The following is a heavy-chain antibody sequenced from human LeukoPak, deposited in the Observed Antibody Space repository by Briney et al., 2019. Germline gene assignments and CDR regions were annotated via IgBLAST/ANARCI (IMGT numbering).Heavy chain of an antibody. J-gene: IGHJ4*02. CDR2: IFYSGST. D-gene: IGHD3-10*01. CDR3: ARVGRFGELLNQSPAYRPFDY. V-gene: IGHV4-39*07. Sequence: PSETLSLTCTVSSGSISTSNYYWGWVRQPPGKALEWIGNIFYSGSTYYSPSLKSRVTISLDTSKNQFSLKLSSVTAADTAVYYCARVGRFGELLNQSPAYRPFDYWGQGTLVTVSS. CDR1: SGSISTSNYY.